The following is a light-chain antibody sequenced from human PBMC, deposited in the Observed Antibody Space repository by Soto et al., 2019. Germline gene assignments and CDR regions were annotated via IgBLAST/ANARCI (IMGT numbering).Light chain of an antibody. CDR2: AAS. J-gene: IGKJ1*01. Sequence: DVQMTQSPSSLSASLGDRVTITFRASQRVNNYLNWYQQKPGEAPKLLISAASSLQIGVPSRFGGSGSGTDFTLAISGLQPEDFAIYYCQQSYITPWTFGQGTKVDIK. V-gene: IGKV1-39*01. CDR1: QRVNNY. CDR3: QQSYITPWT.